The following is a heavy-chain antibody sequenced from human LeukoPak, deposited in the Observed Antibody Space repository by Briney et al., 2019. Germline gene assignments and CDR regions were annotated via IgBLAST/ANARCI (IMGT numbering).Heavy chain of an antibody. D-gene: IGHD5-18*01. CDR3: ARDSGGYSYGEFDY. Sequence: ASVKVSCKXSGYTFTSYGISWVRQAPGQGLERMGWISAYNGNTNYAQKLQGRVTMTTDTSTSTAYMELRNLRSDDTAVYYCARDSGGYSYGEFDYWGQGTLVTVSS. CDR2: ISAYNGNT. J-gene: IGHJ4*02. V-gene: IGHV1-18*01. CDR1: GYTFTSYG.